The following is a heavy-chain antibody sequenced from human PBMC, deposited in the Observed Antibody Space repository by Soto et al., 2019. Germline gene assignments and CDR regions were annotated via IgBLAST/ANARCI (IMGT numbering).Heavy chain of an antibody. CDR3: AKGRSRGSRVTIIFDY. V-gene: IGHV3-23*01. CDR2: ISGSGGST. CDR1: GFTFSSYA. Sequence: EVQLLESGGGLVQPGGSLRLSCAASGFTFSSYAMSWVRQAPGKGLEWVSAISGSGGSTYYADSVKGRFTISRDNSKNTLYLQMNSLRAEDTAVYYCAKGRSRGSRVTIIFDYWGQGTLVTVSS. J-gene: IGHJ4*02. D-gene: IGHD4-17*01.